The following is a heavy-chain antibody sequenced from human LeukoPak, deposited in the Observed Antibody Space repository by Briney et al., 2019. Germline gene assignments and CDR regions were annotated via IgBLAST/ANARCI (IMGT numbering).Heavy chain of an antibody. CDR1: GYNFAGYY. CDR2: INPRDGET. CDR3: ASALELPYYFDY. Sequence: GASVKVSCKASGYNFAGYYIHWVRQAPGQGLEWMGRINPRDGETNFAQKFQGRVTMTRDTSISTAYMELSRLRSDDTAVYYCASALELPYYFDYWGQGTLVTVSS. J-gene: IGHJ4*02. V-gene: IGHV1-2*06. D-gene: IGHD2-15*01.